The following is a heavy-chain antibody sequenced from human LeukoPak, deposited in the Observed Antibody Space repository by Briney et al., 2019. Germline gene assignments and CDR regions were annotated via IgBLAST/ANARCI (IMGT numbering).Heavy chain of an antibody. J-gene: IGHJ4*02. CDR3: ATEGKMVRGVYTDY. D-gene: IGHD3-10*01. CDR1: GYTLTELS. V-gene: IGHV1-24*01. Sequence: ASVKVSCKVSGYTLTELSMHWVRQAPGKGLEWMGRFDPEDGETIYAQKFQGRVTMTAHTSTDTVYMELSSLRSEDTAVYYCATEGKMVRGVYTDYWGQGTLVTVSS. CDR2: FDPEDGET.